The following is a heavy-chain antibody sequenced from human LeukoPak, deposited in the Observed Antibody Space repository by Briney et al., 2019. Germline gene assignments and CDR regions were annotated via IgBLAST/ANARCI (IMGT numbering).Heavy chain of an antibody. Sequence: PGGSLRLSCAASGFTFGSYWMHWVRQAPGKGLEWVSAISGSGGSTYYADSVKGRFTISRDNSKNTLYLQMNSLRAEDTAVYYCAKVRGYCSSTSCYPLFDYWGQGTLVTVSS. CDR3: AKVRGYCSSTSCYPLFDY. CDR2: ISGSGGST. CDR1: GFTFGSYW. J-gene: IGHJ4*02. D-gene: IGHD2-2*01. V-gene: IGHV3-23*01.